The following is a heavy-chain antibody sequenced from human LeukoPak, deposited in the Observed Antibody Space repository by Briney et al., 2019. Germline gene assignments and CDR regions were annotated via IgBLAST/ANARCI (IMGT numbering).Heavy chain of an antibody. D-gene: IGHD4-17*01. CDR1: GGSISSSSYY. V-gene: IGHV4-39*01. CDR2: IFYSGST. CDR3: ARHSRSVDYGDYGSGSTSTQGIDY. Sequence: KASETLSLICTVSGGSISSSSYYWGWIRQPPGKGLEWIGSIFYSGSTYYNPSLKSRVTISVDTSKNQFSLKLSSVTAADTAVYYCARHSRSVDYGDYGSGSTSTQGIDYWGQGTLVTVSS. J-gene: IGHJ4*02.